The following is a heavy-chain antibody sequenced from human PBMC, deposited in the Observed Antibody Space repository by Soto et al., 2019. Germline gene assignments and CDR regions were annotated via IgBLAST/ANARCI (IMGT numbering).Heavy chain of an antibody. J-gene: IGHJ3*02. CDR3: ARMSDYDSWDGAFDI. V-gene: IGHV2-26*01. CDR2: IFSNDEK. D-gene: IGHD3-22*01. Sequence: QVTLKESGPVLVKPTETLTLTCTVSGFSLSNARMGVSWIRQPPGKALEWLAHIFSNDEKSYSTSLKSRLTHSKDTPKSQVGLTMTNMEPVDTATYYCARMSDYDSWDGAFDIWGQGTMVTVSS. CDR1: GFSLSNARMG.